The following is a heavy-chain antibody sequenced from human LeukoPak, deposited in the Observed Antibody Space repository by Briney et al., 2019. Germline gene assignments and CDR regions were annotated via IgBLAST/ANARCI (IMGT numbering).Heavy chain of an antibody. D-gene: IGHD6-13*01. CDR2: IRYDGSNK. Sequence: GGSLRLSCAASGFTFSSYGMHWVRQAPGKGLEWVAVIRYDGSNKYYADSVKGRFTISRDNSKNTLYLQMNSLRAEDTAVYYCARALSPGIAAAGTLDYWGQGTLVTVSS. J-gene: IGHJ4*02. V-gene: IGHV3-33*08. CDR3: ARALSPGIAAAGTLDY. CDR1: GFTFSSYG.